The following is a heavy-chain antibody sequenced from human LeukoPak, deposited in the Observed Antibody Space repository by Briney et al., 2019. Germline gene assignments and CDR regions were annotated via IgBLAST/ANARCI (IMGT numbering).Heavy chain of an antibody. CDR3: ARVTVGLVIFDY. CDR1: GGSISSSSYY. CDR2: IYYSGST. V-gene: IGHV4-39*07. J-gene: IGHJ4*02. Sequence: SETLSLTCTVSGGSISSSSYYWGWIRQPPGKGLEWIGSIYYSGSTYYNPSLKSRVTISVDTSKNQFSLKLSSVTAADTAVYYCARVTVGLVIFDYWGQGTLVTVSS. D-gene: IGHD3/OR15-3a*01.